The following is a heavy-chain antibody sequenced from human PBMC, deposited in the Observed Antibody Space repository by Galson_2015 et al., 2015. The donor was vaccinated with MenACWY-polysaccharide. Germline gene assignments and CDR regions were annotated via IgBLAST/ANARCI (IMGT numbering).Heavy chain of an antibody. V-gene: IGHV3-48*03. Sequence: SLRLSCAVSGFTFSSYEMNWVRQAPGKGLEWVSYISSSGSTIYYADSVKGRFTISRTNAKNSLSLQMNSLGAEDTAIYYCARDGGYLDAFDFWGQGTMVTVSS. CDR2: ISSSGSTI. J-gene: IGHJ3*01. D-gene: IGHD5-12*01. CDR3: ARDGGYLDAFDF. CDR1: GFTFSSYE.